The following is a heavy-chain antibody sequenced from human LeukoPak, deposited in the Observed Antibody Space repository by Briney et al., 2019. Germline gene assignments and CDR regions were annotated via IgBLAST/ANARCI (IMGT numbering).Heavy chain of an antibody. CDR2: ISWNSGSI. Sequence: GGSLRLSCAASGFTFDDYAMHWVRQAPGKGLEWVSGISWNSGSIGYADSVKGRFTISRDNAKNSLYLQMNSLRAEDTALYYCAKGTGSYYAFCLDYWGQGTLVTVSS. CDR1: GFTFDDYA. D-gene: IGHD3-10*01. J-gene: IGHJ4*02. CDR3: AKGTGSYYAFCLDY. V-gene: IGHV3-9*01.